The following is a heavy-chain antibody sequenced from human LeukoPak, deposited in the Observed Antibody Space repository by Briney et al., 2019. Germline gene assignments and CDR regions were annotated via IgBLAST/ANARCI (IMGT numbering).Heavy chain of an antibody. J-gene: IGHJ4*02. CDR3: ARGLPGYCSGGSCYSISAHDY. CDR1: GYTFTSYD. CDR2: INPSGGST. Sequence: ASVKVSCKASGYTFTSYDINWVRQAPGQGLEWMGIINPSGGSTSYAQKFQGRVTMTRDTSTSTVYMELSSLRSEDTAVYYCARGLPGYCSGGSCYSISAHDYWGQGTLVTVSS. D-gene: IGHD2-15*01. V-gene: IGHV1-46*01.